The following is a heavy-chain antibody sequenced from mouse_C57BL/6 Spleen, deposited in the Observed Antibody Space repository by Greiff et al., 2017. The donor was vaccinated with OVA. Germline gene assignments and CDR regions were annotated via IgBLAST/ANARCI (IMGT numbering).Heavy chain of an antibody. CDR3: TTYYYGIDY. CDR2: IDPENGDT. J-gene: IGHJ2*01. Sequence: VQLQQSGAELVRPGASVKLSCTASGFNIKDDYMHWVKQTPEQGLEWIGWIDPENGDTEYASKFQGKATITADTSSNTAYLQLSSLTSEDTAVYYCTTYYYGIDYWGQGTTLTVSS. CDR1: GFNIKDDY. D-gene: IGHD1-1*01. V-gene: IGHV14-4*01.